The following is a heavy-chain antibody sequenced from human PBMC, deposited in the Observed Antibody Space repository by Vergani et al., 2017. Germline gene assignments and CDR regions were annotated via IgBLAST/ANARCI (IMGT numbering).Heavy chain of an antibody. J-gene: IGHJ6*03. Sequence: QVQLQQWGGGLLKPSETLSLTCVVHGWSFTSYHWTWIRQSPGEGLEWVGDIVHTGRPDYNPSLMSRLTMSVDNSRNQFSLELNSVTATDTAIFFCGRVNTETKGHLYYYYYMDVWGQGTAVSVS. CDR1: GWSFTSYH. V-gene: IGHV4-34*12. CDR3: GRVNTETKGHLYYYYYMDV. CDR2: IVHTGRP. D-gene: IGHD4-11*01.